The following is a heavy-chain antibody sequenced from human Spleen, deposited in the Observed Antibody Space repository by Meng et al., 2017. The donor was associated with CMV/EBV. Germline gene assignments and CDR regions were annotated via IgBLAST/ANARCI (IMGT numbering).Heavy chain of an antibody. J-gene: IGHJ6*02. CDR3: ASFGGYSSGWYLRSYYYGMDV. Sequence: GESLKISCAASGLTFSTYGMNWVRQAPGKGLEWVSSSSSSSGYKYYADSVRGRFTISRDNAKNSLYLQMNSLRAEDTAVYYCASFGGYSSGWYLRSYYYGMDVWGQGTTVTVSS. CDR2: SSSSSGYK. D-gene: IGHD6-19*01. V-gene: IGHV3-21*01. CDR1: GLTFSTYG.